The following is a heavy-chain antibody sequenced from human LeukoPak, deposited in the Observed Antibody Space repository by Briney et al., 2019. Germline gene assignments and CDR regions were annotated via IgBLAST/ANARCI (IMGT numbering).Heavy chain of an antibody. CDR3: AKDGGLWVSAHWGDS. CDR1: GFTFSSYA. D-gene: IGHD7-27*01. CDR2: VSHDGSKK. V-gene: IGHV3-30*18. Sequence: GTSLRLSCAASGFTFSSYAMNWVRQAPGKGLEWVAVVSHDGSKKYYADSVKGRFSISRDNSKNTLYLQMNSLRAEDTAVYYCAKDGGLWVSAHWGDSWGRGTLVTVSS. J-gene: IGHJ4*02.